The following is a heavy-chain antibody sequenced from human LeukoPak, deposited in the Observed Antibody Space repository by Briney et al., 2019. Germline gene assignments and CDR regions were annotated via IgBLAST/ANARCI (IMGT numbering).Heavy chain of an antibody. V-gene: IGHV1-8*02. Sequence: ASVKVSCKASGYTFTSYDINWVRQATGQGLEWMGWMNPNSGNKGYAHKFQGRVTKTRNTSISTAYMELSSLRSEDTTVYYCARGTLDYYDNWFDPWGQGTLVTVSS. CDR3: ARGTLDYYDNWFDP. J-gene: IGHJ5*02. CDR1: GYTFTSYD. CDR2: MNPNSGNK. D-gene: IGHD3-22*01.